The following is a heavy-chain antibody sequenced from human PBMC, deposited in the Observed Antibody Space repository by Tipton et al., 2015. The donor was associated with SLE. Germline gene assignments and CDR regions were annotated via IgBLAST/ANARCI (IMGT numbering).Heavy chain of an antibody. CDR1: GGSFSGYY. Sequence: LRLSCAVYGGSFSGYYWSWIRQPPGKGLEWIGEINHSGSTNYNPSLKSRVTISVDTSKNQFSLILSSVTAADTAVYYCTSDGPTNIASTWGQGTLVTVSS. CDR2: INHSGST. J-gene: IGHJ4*02. D-gene: IGHD1-26*01. CDR3: TSDGPTNIAST. V-gene: IGHV4-34*01.